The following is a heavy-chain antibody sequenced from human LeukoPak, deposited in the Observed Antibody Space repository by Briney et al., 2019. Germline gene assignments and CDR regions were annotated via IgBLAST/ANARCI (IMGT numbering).Heavy chain of an antibody. CDR2: IYSDNT. D-gene: IGHD3-3*01. CDR1: GFTVSSNS. Sequence: WGSLRLSCTVSGFTVSSNSMSWVRQAPGKGLEWVSFIYSDNTHYSDSVKGRFTISRDNSKNTLYLQMNSLRAEDTAVYYCAKSYYDFWSGYYQTFDYWGQGTLVTVSS. J-gene: IGHJ4*02. V-gene: IGHV3-66*03. CDR3: AKSYYDFWSGYYQTFDY.